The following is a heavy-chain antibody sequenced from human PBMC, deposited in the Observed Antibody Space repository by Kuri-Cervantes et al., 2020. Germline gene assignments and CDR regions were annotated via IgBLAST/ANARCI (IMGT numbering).Heavy chain of an antibody. CDR2: LRSDSAGGAA. CDR3: AKDSLPSTATPHNFDY. CDR1: GFRFGDYA. J-gene: IGHJ4*02. D-gene: IGHD6-25*01. V-gene: IGHV3-49*03. Sequence: GGSLRLSCAASGFRFGDYAVSWFRQAPGKGLQWVTFLRSDSAGGAAHYAPSVEGRFTISRDNSKNTLYLQMNSLRAEDTDVYYCAKDSLPSTATPHNFDYWGQGTLVTVSS.